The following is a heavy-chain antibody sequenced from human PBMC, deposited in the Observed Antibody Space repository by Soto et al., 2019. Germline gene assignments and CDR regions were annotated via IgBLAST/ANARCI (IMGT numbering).Heavy chain of an antibody. CDR2: SFNGVT. CDR1: GYTFTNYG. Sequence: ASVKVSCKTSGYTFTNYGISWVRQAPGQGLEWMGGSFNGVTNYAQNLQGRVTMTTDTSTTTAYMELRSLRSDDTAVYYCARRERAAGTDWWFDHWGQGTLVTVSS. CDR3: ARRERAAGTDWWFDH. V-gene: IGHV1-18*01. D-gene: IGHD6-13*01. J-gene: IGHJ5*02.